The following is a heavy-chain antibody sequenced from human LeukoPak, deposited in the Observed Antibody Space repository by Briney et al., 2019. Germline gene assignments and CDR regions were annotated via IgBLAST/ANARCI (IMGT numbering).Heavy chain of an antibody. CDR2: IIPIFGTA. Sequence: SVKVSCKASGGTFRSYAISWVRQAPRQGLEWMGGIIPIFGTANYAQKFQGRVTITTDESTSTAYMELSSLRSEDTAVYYCARMIVVVPAAMSGWFDPWGQGTLVTVSS. CDR3: ARMIVVVPAAMSGWFDP. D-gene: IGHD2-2*01. V-gene: IGHV1-69*05. CDR1: GGTFRSYA. J-gene: IGHJ5*02.